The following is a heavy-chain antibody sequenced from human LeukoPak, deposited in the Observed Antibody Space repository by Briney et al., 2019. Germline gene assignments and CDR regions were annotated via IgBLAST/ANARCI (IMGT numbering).Heavy chain of an antibody. Sequence: SVKVSCKASGGTFSSYAISWVRQAPGQGLEWMGGIIPIFGTANYAQKFQGRVTITADKSTSTAYMELSSLGSEDTAVYYCASTDPKLRFLEWPADAFDIWGQGTMVTVSS. CDR1: GGTFSSYA. CDR3: ASTDPKLRFLEWPADAFDI. CDR2: IIPIFGTA. D-gene: IGHD3-3*01. V-gene: IGHV1-69*06. J-gene: IGHJ3*02.